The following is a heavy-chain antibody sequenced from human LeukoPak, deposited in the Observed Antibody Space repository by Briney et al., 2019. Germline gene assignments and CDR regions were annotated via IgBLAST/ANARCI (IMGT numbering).Heavy chain of an antibody. CDR3: ARDSGGEQWLVPFDY. CDR2: IIPIFGTA. J-gene: IGHJ4*02. CDR1: GGTFSSYA. V-gene: IGHV1-69*13. Sequence: SVKVSCKASGGTFSSYAISWVRQAPGQGLEWMGRIIPIFGTANYAQKFQGRVTITAVESTSTAYMELSSLRSEDTAVYYCARDSGGEQWLVPFDYWGQGTLVTVSS. D-gene: IGHD6-19*01.